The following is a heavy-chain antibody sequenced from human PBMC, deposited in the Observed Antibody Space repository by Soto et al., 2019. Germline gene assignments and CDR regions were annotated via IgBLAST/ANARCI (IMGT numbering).Heavy chain of an antibody. CDR2: TRSKAYGGTT. D-gene: IGHD1-1*01. CDR1: GFTFGYYA. V-gene: IGHV3-49*03. J-gene: IGHJ4*02. Sequence: PGGSLRLSCTASGFTFGYYAMSWFRQSPGKGLEWVGFTRSKAYGGTTEYAASVKGRFTISRDDSKSIAYLQMNSLKTEDTAVYYCTRNDHDRTPSYYWGQGTLVTVSS. CDR3: TRNDHDRTPSYY.